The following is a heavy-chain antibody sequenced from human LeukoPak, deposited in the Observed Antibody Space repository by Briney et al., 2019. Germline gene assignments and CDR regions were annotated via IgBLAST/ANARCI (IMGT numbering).Heavy chain of an antibody. V-gene: IGHV3-7*03. Sequence: GGSLRLSCAASGFTFSSYWMSWVRQAPGKGLEWVANIKQDGSEKYYVDSVKGRFTISRDNAKNSLYLQMNSLRAEDTAVYYCARATPGLAQLWYYYYGMDVWGQGTTVTVSS. CDR3: ARATPGLAQLWYYYYGMDV. D-gene: IGHD6-13*01. CDR2: IKQDGSEK. J-gene: IGHJ6*02. CDR1: GFTFSSYW.